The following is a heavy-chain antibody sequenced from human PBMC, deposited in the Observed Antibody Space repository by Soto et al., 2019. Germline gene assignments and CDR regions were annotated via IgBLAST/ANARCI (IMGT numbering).Heavy chain of an antibody. CDR1: GVSISSSHG. D-gene: IGHD2-15*01. CDR3: ARPGNIVGCCWWYFDL. Sequence: PSETLSLTCAVSGVSISSSHGWTWVRQPPEKGLQWIGEMHHSGATNYNPSLKSRITISADTSKNQFSLKLSSVTAADTAVYYCARPGNIVGCCWWYFDLWGRGTLVTVSS. J-gene: IGHJ2*01. CDR2: MHHSGAT. V-gene: IGHV4-4*02.